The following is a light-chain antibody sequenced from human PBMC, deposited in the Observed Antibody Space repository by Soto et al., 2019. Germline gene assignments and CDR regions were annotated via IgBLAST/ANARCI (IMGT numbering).Light chain of an antibody. J-gene: IGKJ3*01. V-gene: IGKV3-15*01. CDR2: GAS. CDR1: QSVNSN. Sequence: EIKMTQSPVTLSVSLGERATLSCRASQSVNSNLAWYQQKPGKAPRLLIYGASTRATGIPASFSGNGSGTEFTLTASSLQPEDFAVYYCQQYNNWPFTFGRGTKVDIK. CDR3: QQYNNWPFT.